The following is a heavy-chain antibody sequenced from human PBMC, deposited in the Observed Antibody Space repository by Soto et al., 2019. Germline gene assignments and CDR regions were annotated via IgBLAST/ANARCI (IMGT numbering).Heavy chain of an antibody. CDR3: ARGYYGSGSLTNWFDP. CDR1: GGSFSGYY. D-gene: IGHD3-10*01. V-gene: IGHV4-34*01. J-gene: IGHJ5*02. CDR2: INHSGST. Sequence: QVQLQQWGAGLLKPSETLSLTCAVYGGSFSGYYWSWIRQPPGKGLEWIGEINHSGSTNYNPSLRSRVTIAVDTSKNQFSLKLSSVTAADTAVYYCARGYYGSGSLTNWFDPWGKGTLVTVSS.